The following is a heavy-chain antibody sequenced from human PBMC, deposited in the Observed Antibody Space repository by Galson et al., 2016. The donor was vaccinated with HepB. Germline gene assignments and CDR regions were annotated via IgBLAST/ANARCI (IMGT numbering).Heavy chain of an antibody. CDR3: IHRGANFDGNSGFHFDD. Sequence: PALVKPTQTLTLACNFSGFSLTTSGVAVGWIRQPPGKALEWLALIYWDDDKRYSPSQKNRLTITKDTSTNQVVLTMTDMEPVDTAIYYCIHRGANFDGNSGFHFDDWGQGTLVTVSS. V-gene: IGHV2-5*02. CDR2: IYWDDDK. J-gene: IGHJ4*02. D-gene: IGHD6-19*01. CDR1: GFSLTTSGVA.